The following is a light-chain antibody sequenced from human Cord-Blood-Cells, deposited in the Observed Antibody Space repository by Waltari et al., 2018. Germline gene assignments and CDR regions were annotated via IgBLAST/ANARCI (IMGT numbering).Light chain of an antibody. V-gene: IGLV2-23*01. J-gene: IGLJ3*02. CDR3: CSYAGSSTLWV. CDR2: EGS. Sequence: QSALTQPASVSGSPGQSITISCPGTSRDVGSYNLVSWYQQHPGKAPKLMIYEGSKRPSGVSNRFSGSKSGNTASLTISGLQAEDEADYYCCSYAGSSTLWVFGGGTKLTVL. CDR1: SRDVGSYNL.